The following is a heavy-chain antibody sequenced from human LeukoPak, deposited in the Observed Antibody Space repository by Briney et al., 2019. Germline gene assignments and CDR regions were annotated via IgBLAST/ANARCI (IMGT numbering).Heavy chain of an antibody. Sequence: GGSLRLSCAASGFTFSSYEMNWVRQAPGKGLEGGSYINTRGTTIYYADSVKGRFTISRDNAKNSLYLQMNSLRAEDTAVYYCARDLWVATIFPGAFDIWGQGTMVTVSS. CDR3: ARDLWVATIFPGAFDI. J-gene: IGHJ3*02. CDR1: GFTFSSYE. V-gene: IGHV3-48*03. D-gene: IGHD5-24*01. CDR2: INTRGTTI.